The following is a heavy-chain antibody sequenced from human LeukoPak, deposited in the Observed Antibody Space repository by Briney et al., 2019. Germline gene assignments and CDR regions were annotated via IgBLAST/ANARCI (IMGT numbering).Heavy chain of an antibody. D-gene: IGHD3-10*01. CDR1: GFTFSTYE. J-gene: IGHJ6*02. CDR2: ISSSGSTI. Sequence: PGGALRLPCAASGFTFSTYELNWVRPAPGKGLEWVSYISSSGSTIYYPDSVKGRFTLSRDNAKKSLYLQMSSLRAEDTAVYYCARWLAGGYYYYGMDVWGQGTTVTVSS. V-gene: IGHV3-48*03. CDR3: ARWLAGGYYYYGMDV.